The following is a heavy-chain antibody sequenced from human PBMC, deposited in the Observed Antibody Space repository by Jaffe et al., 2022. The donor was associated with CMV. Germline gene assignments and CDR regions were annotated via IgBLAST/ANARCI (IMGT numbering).Heavy chain of an antibody. Sequence: QVQLQESGPGLVKPSETLSLTCTVSGGSISSYYWSWIRQPAGKGLEWIGRIYTSGSTNYNPSLKSRVTMSVDTSKNQFSLKLSSVTAADTAVYYCARDGLIAVAGSSTIDYNWFDPWGQGTLVTVSS. J-gene: IGHJ5*02. CDR2: IYTSGST. D-gene: IGHD6-19*01. CDR1: GGSISSYY. V-gene: IGHV4-4*07. CDR3: ARDGLIAVAGSSTIDYNWFDP.